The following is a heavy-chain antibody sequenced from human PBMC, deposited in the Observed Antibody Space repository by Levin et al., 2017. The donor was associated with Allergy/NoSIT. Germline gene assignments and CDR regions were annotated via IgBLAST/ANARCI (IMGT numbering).Heavy chain of an antibody. CDR1: GFTFSDYY. Sequence: GESLKISCAASGFTFSDYYINWIRQTPGKGVEWVSYISSSGSNINYADSVKGRFTISRDNAKNSLYLQMNSLRAEDTAVYYCARGTTGNVWNFDLWGRGTLVTVSS. D-gene: IGHD2/OR15-2a*01. CDR2: ISSSGSNI. CDR3: ARGTTGNVWNFDL. V-gene: IGHV3-11*01. J-gene: IGHJ2*01.